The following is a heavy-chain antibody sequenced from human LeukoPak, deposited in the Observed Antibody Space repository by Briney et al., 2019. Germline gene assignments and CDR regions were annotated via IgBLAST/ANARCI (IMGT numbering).Heavy chain of an antibody. CDR3: ATLRPRQQLVVDH. CDR2: ISSSGSTK. Sequence: GGSLRLSCAASGFTFSSYEMDWVRQAPGKGLKWVSYISSSGSTKYYADSVKGRFTISRDNALNSLYLQMSSLRAEDTAVYYCATLRPRQQLVVDHWGQGTLVTVSS. V-gene: IGHV3-48*03. D-gene: IGHD6-13*01. J-gene: IGHJ4*02. CDR1: GFTFSSYE.